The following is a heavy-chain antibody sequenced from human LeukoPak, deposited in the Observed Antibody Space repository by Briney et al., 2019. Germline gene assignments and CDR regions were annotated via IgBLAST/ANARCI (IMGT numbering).Heavy chain of an antibody. Sequence: ASVKVSCKASGYTFTSYGISWVRQAPGQGLEWMGWISAYNGNTNYAQKLQGRVTMTTDTSTSTAYMELRSLRSDDTAVYYCARDPPLNTLGYCSSTSCLSYYYGMDVWAQGTTVTVSS. CDR2: ISAYNGNT. CDR1: GYTFTSYG. J-gene: IGHJ6*02. V-gene: IGHV1-18*01. D-gene: IGHD2-2*01. CDR3: ARDPPLNTLGYCSSTSCLSYYYGMDV.